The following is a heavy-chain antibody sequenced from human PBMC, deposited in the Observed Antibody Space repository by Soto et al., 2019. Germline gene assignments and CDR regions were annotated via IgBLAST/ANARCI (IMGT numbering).Heavy chain of an antibody. CDR2: IYPGDSDT. V-gene: IGHV5-51*01. J-gene: IGHJ3*02. CDR1: GYSFTSYW. CDR3: ARHGPSVLSAFDI. Sequence: PGETLKISCKGSGYSFTSYWIGWVRQMPGKGLEWMGIIYPGDSDTRYSPSFQGQVTISADKSISTAYLQWSSLKASDTAMYYCARHGPSVLSAFDIWGQGTMVTVSS.